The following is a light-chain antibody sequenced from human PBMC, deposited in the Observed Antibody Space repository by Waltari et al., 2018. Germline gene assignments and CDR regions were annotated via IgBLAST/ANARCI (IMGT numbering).Light chain of an antibody. CDR2: GAS. Sequence: EIVLTQSPGTQSLSPGDRATLPCRASQSVSISYLAWYQQKPGQAPRLLIYGASSRATGIPDRFSGSGSGTDFTLTISRLEPEDFAVYYCQQYGSSPWTFGQGTKVEIK. CDR1: QSVSISY. V-gene: IGKV3-20*01. J-gene: IGKJ1*01. CDR3: QQYGSSPWT.